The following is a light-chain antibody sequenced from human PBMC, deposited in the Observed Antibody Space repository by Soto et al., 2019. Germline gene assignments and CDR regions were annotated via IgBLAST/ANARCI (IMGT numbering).Light chain of an antibody. CDR1: SSNIGAGYD. J-gene: IGLJ1*01. Sequence: QSVLTQSPSTSGAPGQGVTISCTGSSSNIGAGYDVHWYQQLPGTAPKLLIFANINRPSGVPDRFSGSKSDTSASLAITGLRAEDEADYYCQSYDSSLSGYVFGTGTQLTVL. CDR3: QSYDSSLSGYV. CDR2: ANI. V-gene: IGLV1-40*01.